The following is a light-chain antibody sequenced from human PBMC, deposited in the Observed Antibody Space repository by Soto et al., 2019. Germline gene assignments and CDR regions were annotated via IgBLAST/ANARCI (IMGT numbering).Light chain of an antibody. J-gene: IGLJ3*02. V-gene: IGLV2-11*01. CDR2: DVN. Sequence: QSALTQPRSVSGSPGQSVTISCTGTSGDVGTYNSVSWYQQHPGKAPKLMIYDVNKRPSGVPDRFSGSKSGTSASLAISGLRSEDEADYYCAAWDDSLSAWVFGGGTKLTVL. CDR1: SGDVGTYNS. CDR3: AAWDDSLSAWV.